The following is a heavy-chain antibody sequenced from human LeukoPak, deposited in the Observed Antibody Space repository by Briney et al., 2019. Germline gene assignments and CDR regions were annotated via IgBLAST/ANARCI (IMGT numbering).Heavy chain of an antibody. CDR2: ISGSGGST. V-gene: IGHV3-23*01. D-gene: IGHD6-19*01. CDR3: ANVQSRWYRSGPTFFDY. J-gene: IGHJ4*02. Sequence: GGSLRLSCAASGFTFSSYAMSWVRQAPGKGLEWVSAISGSGGSTYYADSVKGRFTISRDNSKNTLYLQMNSLRAEDTAVYYCANVQSRWYRSGPTFFDYWGQGTLVTVSS. CDR1: GFTFSSYA.